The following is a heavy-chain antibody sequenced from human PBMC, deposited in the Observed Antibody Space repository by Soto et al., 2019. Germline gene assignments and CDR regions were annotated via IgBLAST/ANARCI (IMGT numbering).Heavy chain of an antibody. D-gene: IGHD6-19*01. Sequence: PGGSLRLSCAASGFTFSSYAMSWVRQAPGKGLEWVSAISGSGGSTYYADSVKGRFTISRDNSKNTLYLQMNSLRAEDTAVYYYAKDGERKQWLPRLRWFDPWGQGTLVTVSS. CDR2: ISGSGGST. CDR3: AKDGERKQWLPRLRWFDP. CDR1: GFTFSSYA. J-gene: IGHJ5*02. V-gene: IGHV3-23*01.